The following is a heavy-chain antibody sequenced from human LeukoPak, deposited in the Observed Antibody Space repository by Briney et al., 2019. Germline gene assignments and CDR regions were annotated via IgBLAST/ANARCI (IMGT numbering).Heavy chain of an antibody. CDR1: GDYISSYY. Sequence: PSETLSLTCTVAGDYISSYYWSWSRQPPGKGLEWIGYVHYSGSSAYIPSLKSRVTMSVDTSKNQFSLSLTSVTAADTALYYCARWYSSNNICYHIDVWRKGNTVTVSS. CDR3: ARWYSSNNICYHIDV. D-gene: IGHD2-2*01. CDR2: VHYSGSS. V-gene: IGHV4-59*08. J-gene: IGHJ6*03.